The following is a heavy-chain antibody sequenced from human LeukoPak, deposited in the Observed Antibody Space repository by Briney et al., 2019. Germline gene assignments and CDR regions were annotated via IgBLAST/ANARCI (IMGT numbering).Heavy chain of an antibody. Sequence: PGGSLRLSCAASGFTFSSYSMNWVRQAPGKGLEWVSFISSSSSYIYYADSVKGRFTISRDNAKNSLYLQMNSLRAEDTAVYYCAITSGSYEDYFDYWGQGTLVTVSS. D-gene: IGHD3-10*01. CDR1: GFTFSSYS. V-gene: IGHV3-21*01. J-gene: IGHJ4*02. CDR3: AITSGSYEDYFDY. CDR2: ISSSSSYI.